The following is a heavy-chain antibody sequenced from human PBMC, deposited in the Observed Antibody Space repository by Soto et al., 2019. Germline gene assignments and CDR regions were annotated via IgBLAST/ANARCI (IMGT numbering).Heavy chain of an antibody. V-gene: IGHV3-33*01. D-gene: IGHD5-18*01. CDR1: GFTFSSYG. Sequence: QVQLVESGGGVVQPGRSLRLSCAASGFTFSSYGMHWVRQAPGKGLEWVAVIWYDGSNKYYADSVKGRFTISRDNSKNTLYLQMNSLRAEDTAVYYCARDRGSGYSYAIDYWGQGTLVTVSS. J-gene: IGHJ4*02. CDR3: ARDRGSGYSYAIDY. CDR2: IWYDGSNK.